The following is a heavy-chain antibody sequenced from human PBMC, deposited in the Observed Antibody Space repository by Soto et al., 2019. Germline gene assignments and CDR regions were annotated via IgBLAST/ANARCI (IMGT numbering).Heavy chain of an antibody. J-gene: IGHJ6*02. CDR1: GGTFSSYA. D-gene: IGHD3-9*01. CDR3: ARDIPLTYYDILTGTGGMDV. V-gene: IGHV1-69*12. Sequence: QVQLVQSGAEVKKPGSSVKVSCKASGGTFSSYAISWVRQAPGQGLEWMGGIIPIFGTANYAQKFQGIVTITADESTSTAYMELSSLRSEDTAVYYCARDIPLTYYDILTGTGGMDVWGQGTTVTVSS. CDR2: IIPIFGTA.